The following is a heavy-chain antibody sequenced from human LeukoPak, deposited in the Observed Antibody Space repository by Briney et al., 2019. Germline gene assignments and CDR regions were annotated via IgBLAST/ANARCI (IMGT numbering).Heavy chain of an antibody. CDR1: GGSISSYY. Sequence: SETLSLTCTVSGGSISSYYWSWIRQPPGKGLEWIGYIYYSGSTNYNPSLKSRVTISVDTSKNQFSLKLSSVTAADTAVYYCASHWYSSSPGAFDIWGQGTMVTVSS. CDR3: ASHWYSSSPGAFDI. D-gene: IGHD6-13*01. V-gene: IGHV4-59*08. J-gene: IGHJ3*02. CDR2: IYYSGST.